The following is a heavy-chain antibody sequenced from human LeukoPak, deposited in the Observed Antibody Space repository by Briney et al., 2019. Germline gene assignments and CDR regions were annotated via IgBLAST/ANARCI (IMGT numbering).Heavy chain of an antibody. V-gene: IGHV1-2*06. Sequence: VASVKVSCKASGYTFTGYYMHWVRQAPGQGLEWMGRINPNSGGTNYAQKFQGRVTMTRDTSISTAYMELSRLRSDDTAVYYCARGRGYDSSGYYVWGQGTLVTVSS. CDR1: GYTFTGYY. D-gene: IGHD3-22*01. CDR2: INPNSGGT. J-gene: IGHJ4*02. CDR3: ARGRGYDSSGYYV.